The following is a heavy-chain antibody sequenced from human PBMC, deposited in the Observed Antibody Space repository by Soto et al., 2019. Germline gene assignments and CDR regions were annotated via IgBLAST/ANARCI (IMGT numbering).Heavy chain of an antibody. D-gene: IGHD3-3*01. CDR2: IYYSGST. Sequence: PSETLSLTCTVSGGSISSSSYYWGWIRQPPGKGLEWIGSIYYSGSTYYNPSLKSRVTISVDTSKNQFSLKLSSVTAADTAVYYCAREFTATLEHYDFWREYYYGMDVWGQGTTVTVSS. V-gene: IGHV4-39*02. CDR1: GGSISSSSYY. CDR3: AREFTATLEHYDFWREYYYGMDV. J-gene: IGHJ6*02.